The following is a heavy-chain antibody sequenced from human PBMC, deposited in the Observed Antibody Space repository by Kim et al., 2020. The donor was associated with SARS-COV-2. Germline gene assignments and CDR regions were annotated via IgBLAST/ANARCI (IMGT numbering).Heavy chain of an antibody. D-gene: IGHD3-3*01. Sequence: ATVKGRFTNSRDDSKNTLYLQMNSLKTEDTAVYYRTTGYYDFWSGSIFDYWGQGTLVTVSS. V-gene: IGHV3-15*01. CDR3: TTGYYDFWSGSIFDY. J-gene: IGHJ4*02.